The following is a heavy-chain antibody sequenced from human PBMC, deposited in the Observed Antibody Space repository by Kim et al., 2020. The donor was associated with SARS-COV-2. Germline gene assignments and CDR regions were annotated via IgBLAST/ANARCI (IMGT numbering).Heavy chain of an antibody. V-gene: IGHV3-33*03. CDR3: AKDTTSRVGTRRGAFDV. D-gene: IGHD1-26*01. J-gene: IGHJ3*01. Sequence: GKGRSTISRDNAKTTVSLQMNSLRADDTAVYYCAKDTTSRVGTRRGAFDVWGQGAMVTVSS.